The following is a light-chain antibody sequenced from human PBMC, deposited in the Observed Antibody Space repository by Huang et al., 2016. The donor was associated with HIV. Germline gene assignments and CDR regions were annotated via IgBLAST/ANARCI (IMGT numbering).Light chain of an antibody. CDR3: QQYDDLYT. CDR1: RDIRKY. Sequence: DIQMTQSPPSLSASVGDRVTITCQASRDIRKYLNWYQQKPRKSPKLLIFDVSNVETGVPSRFSGSGSGTDFNFTISSLQPEDSGTYYCQQYDDLYTFGQGTKLEIK. CDR2: DVS. J-gene: IGKJ2*01. V-gene: IGKV1-33*01.